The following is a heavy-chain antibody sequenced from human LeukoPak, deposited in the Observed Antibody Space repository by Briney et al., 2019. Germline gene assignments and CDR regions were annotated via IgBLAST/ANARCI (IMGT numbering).Heavy chain of an antibody. CDR3: VRVKGSYFDY. CDR2: ISSSGSAI. CDR1: GFPLSSYS. Sequence: GGSLRLSCAASGFPLSSYSINWVRQAPGKGLEWVSYISSSGSAIYYVASVKGRFTVSRDNAKNSLFLQMNSPRAEDTAVYYCVRVKGSYFDYWGQGALVTVSS. V-gene: IGHV3-48*01. D-gene: IGHD2-15*01. J-gene: IGHJ4*02.